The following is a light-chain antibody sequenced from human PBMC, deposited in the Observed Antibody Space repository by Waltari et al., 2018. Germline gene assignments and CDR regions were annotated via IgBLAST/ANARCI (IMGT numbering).Light chain of an antibody. CDR3: QAWDSSAFV. V-gene: IGLV3-1*01. Sequence: SYEVTQPPSVSVSPRQRATITCSGEKLGSKYVSLYQQKSGQSPVLVIYRDDKRPSGIPGRFSGSNFGNTATLTSSGTQPMDGAYYYCQAWDSSAFVVGAGTKVTVL. CDR2: RDD. J-gene: IGLJ1*01. CDR1: KLGSKY.